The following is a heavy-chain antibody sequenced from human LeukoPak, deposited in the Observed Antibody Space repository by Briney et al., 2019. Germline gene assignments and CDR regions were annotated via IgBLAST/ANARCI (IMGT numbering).Heavy chain of an antibody. Sequence: ASVKVSCKASGYTFTSYYMHWVRQAPGQGLEWMGIINPSGGSTSYAQKFQGRVTMTRDMSTSTVYMELRSLRSDDTAVYYCARYENSATYYYYMDVWGKGTTVTISS. CDR2: INPSGGST. V-gene: IGHV1-46*01. CDR3: ARYENSATYYYYMDV. J-gene: IGHJ6*03. CDR1: GYTFTSYY. D-gene: IGHD4-23*01.